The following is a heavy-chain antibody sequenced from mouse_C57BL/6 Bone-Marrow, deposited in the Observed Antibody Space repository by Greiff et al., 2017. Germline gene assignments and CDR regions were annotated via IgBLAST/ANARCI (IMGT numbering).Heavy chain of an antibody. J-gene: IGHJ3*01. V-gene: IGHV1-80*01. CDR1: GYAFSSYW. CDR3: ARGYYGSPFAY. Sequence: VQLQQSGAELVKPGASVKISCKASGYAFSSYWMNWVQQRPGKGLEWIGQIYPGDGDTNYNGKFKGKATLTADKSSSTAYMQLSSLTSEDSAVYFCARGYYGSPFAYWGQGTLVTVSA. D-gene: IGHD1-1*01. CDR2: IYPGDGDT.